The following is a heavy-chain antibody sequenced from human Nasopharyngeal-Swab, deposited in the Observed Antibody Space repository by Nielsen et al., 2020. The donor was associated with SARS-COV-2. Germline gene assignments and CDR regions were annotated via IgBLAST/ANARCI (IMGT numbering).Heavy chain of an antibody. Sequence: GESLKISCVDSGFRDYSMNWVRQAPGKGLEWVSSISSSSSDIYYADSVKGRFTISRDSAKNSLYLQMNNLRAEDTAVYYCARGYCSSGSCYAKHYGMDVWGQGTTVTVPS. CDR3: ARGYCSSGSCYAKHYGMDV. J-gene: IGHJ6*02. V-gene: IGHV3-21*01. D-gene: IGHD2-15*01. CDR2: ISSSSSDI. CDR1: GFRDYS.